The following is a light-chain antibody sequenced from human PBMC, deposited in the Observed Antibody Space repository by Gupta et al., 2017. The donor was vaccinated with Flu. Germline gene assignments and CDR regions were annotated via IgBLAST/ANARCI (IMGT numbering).Light chain of an antibody. Sequence: PATLSVSPGETATLSCRASQNIGINLAWYQQKPGQSPRLLIYSASTRATGIPAGFSGSGSGTEFTLTISSLQSEDFAVYYCQQDDNWPRTFGQGTKVEI. CDR1: QNIGIN. J-gene: IGKJ1*01. CDR3: QQDDNWPRT. V-gene: IGKV3-15*01. CDR2: SAS.